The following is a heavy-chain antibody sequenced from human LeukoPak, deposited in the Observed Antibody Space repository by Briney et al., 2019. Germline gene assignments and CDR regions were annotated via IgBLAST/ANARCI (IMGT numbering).Heavy chain of an antibody. D-gene: IGHD4-17*01. CDR3: ARGDYGDAFDI. V-gene: IGHV1-46*01. CDR1: GYTFTSYY. J-gene: IGHJ3*02. CDR2: INPSGGST. Sequence: ASVKVSCKASGYTFTSYYIHWVRQAPGQGLEWMGLINPSGGSTNYAQKFQGRVTMTRDTSTSTVYMELSSLRSEDTAVYYCARGDYGDAFDIWGQGTMVTVSS.